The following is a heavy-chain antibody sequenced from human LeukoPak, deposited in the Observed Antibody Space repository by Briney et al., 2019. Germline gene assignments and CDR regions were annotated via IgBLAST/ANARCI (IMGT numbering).Heavy chain of an antibody. CDR1: GASISSNTYY. V-gene: IGHV4-39*07. D-gene: IGHD5-24*01. CDR2: IQYSGRT. J-gene: IGHJ4*02. CDR3: ARGMATPLHYFDF. Sequence: SETLSLTCTVSGASISSNTYYWGWIRQSPGKGLEWIGSIQYSGRTYYNPSLKSRVTISVDTSKNQFSLKLNSVTAADTAVYYCARGMATPLHYFDFWGQGTLVTVSS.